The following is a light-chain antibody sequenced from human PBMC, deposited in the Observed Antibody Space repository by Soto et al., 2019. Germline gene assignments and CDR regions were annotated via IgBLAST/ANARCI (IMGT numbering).Light chain of an antibody. V-gene: IGKV3-15*01. J-gene: IGKJ1*01. Sequence: EIVMTQSPATLSVSPGERATLSCRASQSVSSNLAWYQQKPDQAPRLLIYGASTRATGIPARFSGSGSGTEFTLTISSLQSEDSATYYCQQSDSMPWTFGQGTKVDIK. CDR2: GAS. CDR3: QQSDSMPWT. CDR1: QSVSSN.